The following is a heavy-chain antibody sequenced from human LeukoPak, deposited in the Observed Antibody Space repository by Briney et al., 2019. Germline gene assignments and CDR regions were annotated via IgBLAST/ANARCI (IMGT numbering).Heavy chain of an antibody. CDR2: IIPIFGTA. Sequence: ASVKVSCKASGGTFSSYAISWVRQAPGQGLEWMGGIIPIFGTANYAHKFQGRVTITADKSTSTAYMELSSLRSEDTAVYYCARGGLWVTMVRGAPYGMDVWGKGTTVTVSS. CDR3: ARGGLWVTMVRGAPYGMDV. V-gene: IGHV1-69*06. CDR1: GGTFSSYA. J-gene: IGHJ6*04. D-gene: IGHD3-10*01.